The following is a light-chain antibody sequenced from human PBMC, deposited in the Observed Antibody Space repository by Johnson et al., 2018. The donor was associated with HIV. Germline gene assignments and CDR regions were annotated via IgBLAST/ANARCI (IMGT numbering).Light chain of an antibody. Sequence: QSILTHPPSVSAAPGQKVTISCSGSSSNIGNNYVSWYQQLPGTAPKLLICENNKRPSGIPDRFSGSKSGTSATLGITGLQTGDEADYYCGTWDISLSVGYVFGTGTKVTVL. CDR3: GTWDISLSVGYV. J-gene: IGLJ1*01. CDR1: SSNIGNNY. V-gene: IGLV1-51*02. CDR2: ENN.